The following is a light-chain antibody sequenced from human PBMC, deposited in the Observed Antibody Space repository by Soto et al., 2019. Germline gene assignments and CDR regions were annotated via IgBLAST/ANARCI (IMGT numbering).Light chain of an antibody. Sequence: DIQMTQSPSSLSASVGDRVTITCRASQSSSNYLNWYQQKPGKAPKLLIYAASSLQGGVPSRFSGSGSGTDFTLTISKLQPEDFATSSCQQGYTTLFTFGPGTNVDI. CDR1: QSSSNY. CDR3: QQGYTTLFT. V-gene: IGKV1-39*01. CDR2: AAS. J-gene: IGKJ3*01.